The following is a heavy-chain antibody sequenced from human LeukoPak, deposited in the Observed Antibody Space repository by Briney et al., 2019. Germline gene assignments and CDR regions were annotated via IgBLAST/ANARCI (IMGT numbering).Heavy chain of an antibody. CDR2: ISAYNGNT. CDR1: GGTFSSYG. D-gene: IGHD3-16*02. J-gene: IGHJ4*02. V-gene: IGHV1-18*01. Sequence: ASVKVSCKASGGTFSSYGISWVRQAPGQGLEWMGWISAYNGNTNYAQKLQGRVTMTTDTSTSTAYMELRSLRSDDTAVYYCARDTYYDYVWGSYRYDYWGQGTLVTVSS. CDR3: ARDTYYDYVWGSYRYDY.